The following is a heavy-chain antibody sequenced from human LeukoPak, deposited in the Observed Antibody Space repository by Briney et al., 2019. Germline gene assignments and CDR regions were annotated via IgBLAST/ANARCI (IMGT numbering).Heavy chain of an antibody. CDR1: GGSISSSSYY. D-gene: IGHD4-11*01. J-gene: IGHJ6*03. Sequence: SETLSLTCTVSGGSISSSSYYWGWIRQPPGKGLEWIGSIYYSGSTYYNPSLKSRVTISVDTSKNQFSLKLTSVTAADTAVYYCARGYSYYYYYMDVWGKGTTVTVSS. CDR2: IYYSGST. CDR3: ARGYSYYYYYMDV. V-gene: IGHV4-39*07.